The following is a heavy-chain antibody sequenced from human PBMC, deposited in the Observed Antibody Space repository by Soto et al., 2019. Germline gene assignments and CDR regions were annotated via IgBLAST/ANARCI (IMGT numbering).Heavy chain of an antibody. Sequence: PXGSLRLSCSASGFTFDDYAMHWVRQAPGKGLEWVSLISWDGGSTYYADSVKGRFTISRDNSKNSLYLQMNSLRAEDTALYYCAKDRRPARPHYGMDVWGQGTTVTVSS. V-gene: IGHV3-43D*04. J-gene: IGHJ6*02. CDR1: GFTFDDYA. CDR3: AKDRRPARPHYGMDV. D-gene: IGHD6-6*01. CDR2: ISWDGGST.